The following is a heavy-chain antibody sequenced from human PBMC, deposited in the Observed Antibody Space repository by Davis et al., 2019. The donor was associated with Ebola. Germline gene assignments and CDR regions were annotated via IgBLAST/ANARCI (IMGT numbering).Heavy chain of an antibody. D-gene: IGHD4-23*01. CDR3: ARGLVVTR. J-gene: IGHJ4*02. V-gene: IGHV3-74*01. CDR2: INDDGSST. Sequence: GESLKISYAASGFTFSNYWMHWVRQVPGKGLVWVSRINDDGSSTTYADFVRGRFTISRDNAKNTLYLQMNSLRAEDTAVYYCARGLVVTRGGQGTLVTVSS. CDR1: GFTFSNYW.